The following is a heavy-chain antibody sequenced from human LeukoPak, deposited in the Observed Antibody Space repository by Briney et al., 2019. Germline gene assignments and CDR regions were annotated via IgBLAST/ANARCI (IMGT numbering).Heavy chain of an antibody. V-gene: IGHV3-30*18. CDR2: ISYDGSNK. CDR1: GFTFSGYG. CDR3: AKDSGYSYGSQLGG. Sequence: GGSLRLSCAASGFTFSGYGMHWVRQAPGKGLEWVAVISYDGSNKYYADSVKGRFTISRDNSKNTLYLQMNSLRAEDTAVYYCAKDSGYSYGSQLGGWGQGTLVTVSS. D-gene: IGHD5-18*01. J-gene: IGHJ4*02.